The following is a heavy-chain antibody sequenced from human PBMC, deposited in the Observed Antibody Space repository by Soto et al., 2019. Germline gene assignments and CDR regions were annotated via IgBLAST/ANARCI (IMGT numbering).Heavy chain of an antibody. J-gene: IGHJ4*02. CDR2: IYYSGST. D-gene: IGHD6-19*01. V-gene: IGHV4-31*03. CDR3: AREDGSGWYFDY. CDR1: GGSISSGGYY. Sequence: SETLSITCTVSGGSISSGGYYWSWIRQHPGKGLEWIGYIYYSGSTYYNPSLKSRVTISVDTSKNQFSLKLSSVTAADTAVYYCAREDGSGWYFDYWGQGTLVTVSS.